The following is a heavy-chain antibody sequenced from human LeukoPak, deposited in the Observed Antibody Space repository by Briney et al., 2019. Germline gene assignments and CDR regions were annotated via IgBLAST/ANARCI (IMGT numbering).Heavy chain of an antibody. CDR1: GGSIRSHY. CDR3: ANGDYYGAGRAHY. J-gene: IGHJ4*02. V-gene: IGHV4-59*11. D-gene: IGHD3-10*01. CDR2: MFHSGSP. Sequence: SETLSLTCTVSGGSIRSHYWTWIRQPPGKGLEWIGYMFHSGSPNYNPSLKSRLTISIDTSKNQFSLRLSSVTAVDTAVYYCANGDYYGAGRAHYWGQGILVTVSS.